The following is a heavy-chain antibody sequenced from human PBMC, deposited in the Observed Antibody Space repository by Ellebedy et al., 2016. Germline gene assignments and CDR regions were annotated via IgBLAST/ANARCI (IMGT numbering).Heavy chain of an antibody. CDR1: GFTFKTYS. J-gene: IGHJ4*02. Sequence: GESLKISCAASGFTFKTYSMNWVRQAPGKGLEWVSYITDTSGIIYYADSVKGRFIVSRDNAKNSLYLQMNSLRDEDGAVYYCARESFNSGNLDFWGQGTLVTVSS. CDR3: ARESFNSGNLDF. V-gene: IGHV3-48*02. CDR2: ITDTSGII. D-gene: IGHD3-10*01.